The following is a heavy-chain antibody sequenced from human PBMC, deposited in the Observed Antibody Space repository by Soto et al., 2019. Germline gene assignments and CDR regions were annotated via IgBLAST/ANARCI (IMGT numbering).Heavy chain of an antibody. Sequence: GGSLRLSCAASGFTFDDYAMHWVRQAPGKGLEWVSGISWNSGSIGYADSVKGRFTISRDNAKNSLYLQMNSLRAEDTALYYCAKSSKALWFGELFDYWGQGTLVTVSS. CDR3: AKSSKALWFGELFDY. D-gene: IGHD3-10*01. CDR2: ISWNSGSI. V-gene: IGHV3-9*01. J-gene: IGHJ4*02. CDR1: GFTFDDYA.